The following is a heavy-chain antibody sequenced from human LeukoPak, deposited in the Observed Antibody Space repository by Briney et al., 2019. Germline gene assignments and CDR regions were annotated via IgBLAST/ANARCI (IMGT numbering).Heavy chain of an antibody. CDR2: IYSGGST. Sequence: GGSLRLSCAASGFTVSSNYMRWVRQAPGKGLEWVSVIYSGGSTYYADSVKGRFTISRHNSKNTLYLQMNSLRAEDTAVYYCASSYGSGRVRYYYGMDVWGQGTTVTVSS. J-gene: IGHJ6*02. D-gene: IGHD3-10*01. CDR1: GFTVSSNY. V-gene: IGHV3-53*04. CDR3: ASSYGSGRVRYYYGMDV.